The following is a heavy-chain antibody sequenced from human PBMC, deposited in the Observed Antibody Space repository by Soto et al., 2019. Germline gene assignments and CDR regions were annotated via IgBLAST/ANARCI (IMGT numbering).Heavy chain of an antibody. V-gene: IGHV3-23*01. CDR2: VTVTGGST. J-gene: IGHJ5*02. CDR1: AISFNTYG. CDR3: AGQMTPEGWFDP. D-gene: IGHD2-15*01. Sequence: PGGALRLSCAASAISFNTYGVTWVRQAPGKGLEWVSTVTVTGGSTYYADSVKGRFTISRDRSNYTVSLLLNSLRVEDTAIYYCAGQMTPEGWFDPWGQGTLVTVSS.